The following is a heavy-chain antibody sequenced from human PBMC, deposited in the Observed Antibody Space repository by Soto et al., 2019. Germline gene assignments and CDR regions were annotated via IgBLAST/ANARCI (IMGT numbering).Heavy chain of an antibody. CDR1: GFTFSSYA. J-gene: IGHJ4*02. V-gene: IGHV3-23*01. CDR3: AKVVKVVVAATYIDY. D-gene: IGHD2-15*01. CDR2: ISGSGGST. Sequence: QLGGPLRLSCAASGFTFSSYAMSWVRQAPGKGLEWVSAISGSGGSTYYADSVKGRFTISRDNSKNTLYLQMNSLRAEDTAVYYCAKVVKVVVAATYIDYWGQGTLVTVSS.